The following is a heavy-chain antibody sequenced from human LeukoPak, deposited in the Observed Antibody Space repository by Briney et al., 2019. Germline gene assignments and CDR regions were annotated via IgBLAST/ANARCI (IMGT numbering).Heavy chain of an antibody. J-gene: IGHJ6*03. CDR3: AKQGAVRQDYYMDV. V-gene: IGHV1-69*06. CDR2: IIPVFGTA. D-gene: IGHD6-19*01. CDR1: GGSFSSYA. Sequence: SLKVYCKASGGSFSSYAISWVRQAPGQGLEWMGRIIPVFGTASYAQKFQGRVNITADIVSSTASMELTSLTSEDTAVYFCAKQGAVRQDYYMDVWGNGTTVTVSS.